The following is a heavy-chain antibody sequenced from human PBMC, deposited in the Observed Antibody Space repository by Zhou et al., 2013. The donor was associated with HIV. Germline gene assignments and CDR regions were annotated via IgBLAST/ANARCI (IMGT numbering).Heavy chain of an antibody. D-gene: IGHD2-2*01. CDR3: ARDLLPTTSWTDSYYYGMDV. V-gene: IGHV1-69*01. J-gene: IGHJ6*02. Sequence: QVRLVQSGTVMKKPGSSVRISCEASGYTFIDYFIHWVRHVPEKGLEWMGWINPYAGAVNYAWNFQGRVTITTDESTSTAYMELSSLRSEDTAVYYCARDLLPTTSWTDSYYYGMDVWGPGTTVTVAS. CDR2: INPYAGAV. CDR1: GYTFIDYF.